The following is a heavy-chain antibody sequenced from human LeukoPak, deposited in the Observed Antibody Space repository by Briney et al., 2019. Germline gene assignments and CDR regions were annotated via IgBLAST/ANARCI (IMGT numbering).Heavy chain of an antibody. D-gene: IGHD2-21*01. Sequence: GASVKVSCKVSGYTLTELSMHWVRQAPGKGGEGRGGFDAEDGETIYAQKFQSRLTMTEYTSTATAYMYLSSLRSEDTAVYYCATTPIPPPYYYYYYMDVCRKGTTVTVSS. V-gene: IGHV1-24*01. J-gene: IGHJ6*03. CDR2: FDAEDGET. CDR1: GYTLTELS. CDR3: ATTPIPPPYYYYYYMDV.